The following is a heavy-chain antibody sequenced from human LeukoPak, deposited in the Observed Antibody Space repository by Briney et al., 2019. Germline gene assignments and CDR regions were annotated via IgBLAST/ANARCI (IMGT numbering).Heavy chain of an antibody. J-gene: IGHJ4*02. V-gene: IGHV4-34*01. CDR3: ASGTTVTTGY. CDR1: GGSFSGYY. D-gene: IGHD4-17*01. Sequence: SETLSLTCAVYGGSFSGYYWSWIRQPPGKGLEWIGEINHSGSTNYNPSLKSRVTISVDTSKNQFSLKLSSVTAADTAVYYCASGTTVTTGYWGQGTLVTVSS. CDR2: INHSGST.